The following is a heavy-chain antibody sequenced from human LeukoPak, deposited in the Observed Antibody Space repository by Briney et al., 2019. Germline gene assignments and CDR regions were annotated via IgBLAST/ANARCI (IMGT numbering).Heavy chain of an antibody. D-gene: IGHD5-18*01. J-gene: IGHJ6*02. CDR1: GFTFTSSA. V-gene: IGHV1-58*01. CDR3: AAGPNTAMVHYYGMDV. Sequence: GTSVKVSCKSSGFTFTSSAVQWVRQARGQRLAWIGWIVVGSGNTKYAQKFQERVTITRDMSTSTAYMELSSLRSEDTAVYYCAAGPNTAMVHYYGMDVWGQGTTVTVSS. CDR2: IVVGSGNT.